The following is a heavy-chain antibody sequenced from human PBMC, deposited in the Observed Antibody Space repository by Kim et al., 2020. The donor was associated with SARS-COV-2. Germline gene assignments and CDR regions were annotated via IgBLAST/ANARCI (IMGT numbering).Heavy chain of an antibody. CDR2: MNPNSGNT. J-gene: IGHJ5*02. V-gene: IGHV1-8*01. D-gene: IGHD1-26*01. CDR3: ARAWESLGGWDWFDP. CDR1: GYTFTSYD. Sequence: ASVKVSCKASGYTFTSYDINWVRQATGQGLEWMGWMNPNSGNTGYAQKFQGRVTMTRNTSISTAYMELSSLRSEDTAVYYCARAWESLGGWDWFDPWGQGTLVTVSS.